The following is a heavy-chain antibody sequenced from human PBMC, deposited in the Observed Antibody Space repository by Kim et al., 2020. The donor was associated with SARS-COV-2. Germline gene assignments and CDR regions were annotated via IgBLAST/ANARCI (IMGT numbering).Heavy chain of an antibody. V-gene: IGHV3-53*01. D-gene: IGHD1-26*01. CDR3: ARGREVGYYYYYGMDV. J-gene: IGHJ6*02. Sequence: VKRRFTISRDNSKNTLYLPMNSLRAEDTAVYYCARGREVGYYYYYGMDVWGQGTTVTVSS.